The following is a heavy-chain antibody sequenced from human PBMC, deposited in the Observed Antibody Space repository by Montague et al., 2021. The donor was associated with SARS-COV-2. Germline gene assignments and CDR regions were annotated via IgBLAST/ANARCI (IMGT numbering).Heavy chain of an antibody. CDR1: GFSLSTSGMC. Sequence: PALVKSTQTLTLTCTFSGFSLSTSGMCVSWIRQPPGKALEWLTLIDWXDDKYYSTSLKTRLTISEDTSKNQVVLTMTNMDPVDTATYYCARSYGTTVVTRAFDYWGQGTLVTVSS. J-gene: IGHJ4*02. V-gene: IGHV2-70*01. CDR3: ARSYGTTVVTRAFDY. D-gene: IGHD4-23*01. CDR2: IDWXDDK.